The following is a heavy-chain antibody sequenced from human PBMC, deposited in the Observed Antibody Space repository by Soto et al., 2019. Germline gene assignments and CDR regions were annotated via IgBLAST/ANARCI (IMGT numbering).Heavy chain of an antibody. J-gene: IGHJ5*02. CDR2: IYSGGST. D-gene: IGHD6-19*01. CDR3: ARDLYSSGWWTGFDP. Sequence: EVQLVESGGGLVQPGGSLRLSCAASGFTVNNNYMSGVRQAPGKGLEWVSVIYSGGSTYYVDSVKGRFTMSRDNSKNTVYHHMNSLRAEDTAVYYCARDLYSSGWWTGFDPWGQGTLVTVSS. V-gene: IGHV3-66*01. CDR1: GFTVNNNY.